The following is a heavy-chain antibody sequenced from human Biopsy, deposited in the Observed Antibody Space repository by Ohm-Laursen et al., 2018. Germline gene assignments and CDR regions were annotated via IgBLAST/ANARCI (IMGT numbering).Heavy chain of an antibody. V-gene: IGHV4-61*01. J-gene: IGHJ3*02. D-gene: IGHD1-26*01. CDR2: ISNIGST. CDR3: ARVEAGTYDALDI. Sequence: SDTLSLTCTVSGASVTSGSYYWSWIRQPPGKGLEWLGYISNIGSTNYNPSLKSRVTISVDTSKNHFSLKLTSVTAADTAVYYCARVEAGTYDALDIWDQGTLVAVSA. CDR1: GASVTSGSYY.